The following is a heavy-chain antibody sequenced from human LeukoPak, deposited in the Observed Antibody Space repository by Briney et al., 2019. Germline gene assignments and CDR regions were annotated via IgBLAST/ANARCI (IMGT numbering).Heavy chain of an antibody. CDR2: LSNSGGT. J-gene: IGHJ4*02. V-gene: IGHV3-23*01. D-gene: IGHD5-12*01. CDR1: GFTFSIYA. Sequence: GGSLRLSCAASGFTFSIYAMTWVRQAPGKGLERVSSLSNSGGTYYADSVKGRFTISRDNSKNTLYLQMNSLRAEDTAVYYCAKEWIKEGGQGTLVTVSS. CDR3: AKEWIKE.